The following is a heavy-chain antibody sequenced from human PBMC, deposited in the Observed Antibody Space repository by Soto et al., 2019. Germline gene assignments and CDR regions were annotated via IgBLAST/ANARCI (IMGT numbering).Heavy chain of an antibody. V-gene: IGHV1-18*01. J-gene: IGHJ4*01. Sequence: APVKVSCKGSGYTFSNYGFSWVRQGPGKGLEWIGWISGYNGNTNYAERLQGKVPMTTGTSTSTAYMELKSLRYDDTAVDYCARTHCSSTRCYVGSWDYWG. CDR2: ISGYNGNT. D-gene: IGHD2-2*01. CDR1: GYTFSNYG. CDR3: ARTHCSSTRCYVGSWDY.